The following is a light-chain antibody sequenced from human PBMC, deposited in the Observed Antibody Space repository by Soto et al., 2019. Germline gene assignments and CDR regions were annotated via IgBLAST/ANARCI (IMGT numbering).Light chain of an antibody. CDR1: SSNNGAGYA. J-gene: IGLJ2*01. Sequence: QSALTQAPSVSGAPGQRITISCTGSSSNNGAGYAVHWYQHLPGTAPKLLIFDNNNRPSGVPDRFSGSKSGTSASLAITGLQAADEADYYCQSFDSSLSVVVFGGGTKLTVL. CDR3: QSFDSSLSVVV. V-gene: IGLV1-40*01. CDR2: DNN.